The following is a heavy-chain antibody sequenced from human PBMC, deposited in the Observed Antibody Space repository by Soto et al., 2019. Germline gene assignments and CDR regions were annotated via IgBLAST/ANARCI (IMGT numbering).Heavy chain of an antibody. J-gene: IGHJ6*02. V-gene: IGHV5-10-1*01. CDR3: ARLGSVYANPGYYYGMDV. Sequence: AESLKISCKGSGYIFTSYWIRCGRQMPVKVLEWMGRIDPSDSYTNYSPSFQGHVTIPADKSISAAYLQWSSLKASDTAMYYCARLGSVYANPGYYYGMDVWGQGTTVTVSS. D-gene: IGHD2-8*01. CDR1: GYIFTSYW. CDR2: IDPSDSYT.